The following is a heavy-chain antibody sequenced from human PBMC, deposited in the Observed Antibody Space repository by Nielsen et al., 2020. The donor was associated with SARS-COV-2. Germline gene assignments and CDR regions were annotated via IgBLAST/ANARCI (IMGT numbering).Heavy chain of an antibody. CDR2: ISGSGGST. CDR1: GFTFSSYA. D-gene: IGHD3-10*01. J-gene: IGHJ4*02. V-gene: IGHV3-23*01. CDR3: ASPEGYYAPFDY. Sequence: GESLKISSAASGFTFSSYAMSWVRQAPGKGLEWVSAISGSGGSTYYADSVKGRFTISRDNSKNTLYLQMNSLRAEDTAVYYCASPEGYYAPFDYWGQGTLVTVSS.